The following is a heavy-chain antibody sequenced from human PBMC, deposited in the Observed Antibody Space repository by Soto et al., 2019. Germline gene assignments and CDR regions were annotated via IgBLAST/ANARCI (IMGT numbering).Heavy chain of an antibody. J-gene: IGHJ6*02. CDR3: ARESLPRGIVVVPAAYYYYGMDV. Sequence: GESLKISCKGSGYSFTSYWISWVRQMPGKGLEWMGRIDPSDSYTNYSPSFQGHVTISADKSISTAYLQWSSLKASDTAMYYCARESLPRGIVVVPAAYYYYGMDVWGQGTTVTVPS. CDR1: GYSFTSYW. D-gene: IGHD2-2*01. V-gene: IGHV5-10-1*01. CDR2: IDPSDSYT.